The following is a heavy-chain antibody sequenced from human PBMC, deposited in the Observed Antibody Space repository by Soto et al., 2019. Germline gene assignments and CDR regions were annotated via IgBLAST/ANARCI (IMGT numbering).Heavy chain of an antibody. D-gene: IGHD3-22*01. V-gene: IGHV3-23*01. CDR3: VKDDGGYPSTAPH. J-gene: IGHJ4*02. Sequence: GGSLRLSCAASGITISNYPMSWVRQAPGKGLDWVSGISGSGDRTYYGDSAKGRFTISKDISKNSPSLQLDSLGVEDTAVYFCVKDDGGYPSTAPHWGQGTLVTVSS. CDR1: GITISNYP. CDR2: ISGSGDRT.